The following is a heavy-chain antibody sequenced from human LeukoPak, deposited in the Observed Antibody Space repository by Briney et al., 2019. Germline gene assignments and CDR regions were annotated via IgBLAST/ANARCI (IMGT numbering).Heavy chain of an antibody. V-gene: IGHV3-15*01. J-gene: IGHJ3*02. CDR1: GFTFSNAW. CDR2: IKNRIASGTT. CDR3: TTNDAFDI. Sequence: GGSLRLSCAASGFTFSNAWMNWVRQAPGKGLEWVGRIKNRIASGTTDYAAPVKGRFTISRDDSKNTLFLQMNSLKTEDTAMYYCTTNDAFDIWGQGTMVTVSS.